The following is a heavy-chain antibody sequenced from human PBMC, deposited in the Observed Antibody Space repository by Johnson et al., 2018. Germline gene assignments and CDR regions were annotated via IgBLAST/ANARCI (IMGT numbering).Heavy chain of an antibody. D-gene: IGHD3-3*01. J-gene: IGHJ3*02. CDR3: AREAYMSGRAGIFAI. CDR2: ISHDEIDK. Sequence: QVQLVESGGGVVQPGTSLRLSCGVSGVTLSNCIMHWVRQAPGKGLEWVALISHDEIDKQYGDSAKDRFTISRDISKNTVYLQMNSLRDEDTAVYYCAREAYMSGRAGIFAIWGQGTMVTVSS. V-gene: IGHV3-30-3*01. CDR1: GVTLSNCI.